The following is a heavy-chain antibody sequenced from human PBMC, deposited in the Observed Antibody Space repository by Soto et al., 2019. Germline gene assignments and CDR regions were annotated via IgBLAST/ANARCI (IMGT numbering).Heavy chain of an antibody. CDR2: IIPIFGTA. D-gene: IGHD2-21*02. CDR3: ARDLLYCGGDCYDNWSAP. CDR1: GGTFSSYA. V-gene: IGHV1-69*13. J-gene: IGHJ5*02. Sequence: SVKVSCNASGGTFSSYAISLVRQAPGQGLEWMGGIIPIFGTANYAQKFQGRVTITADESTSTAYMELSSLRSEDTAVYYCARDLLYCGGDCYDNWSAPWGQGTLVTVSS.